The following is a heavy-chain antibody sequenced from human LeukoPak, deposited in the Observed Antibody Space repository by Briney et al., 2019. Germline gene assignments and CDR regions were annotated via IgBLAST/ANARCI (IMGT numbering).Heavy chain of an antibody. J-gene: IGHJ4*02. CDR1: GFTFSSYA. D-gene: IGHD3-16*01. CDR3: ASYRGNY. CDR2: ISYDGSNK. Sequence: PGGSLRLSCAASGFTFSSYAMHWVRQAPGKGLEWVAVISYDGSNKYYADSVKGRFTISRDNSKNTLYLQMNSLRAEDTAVYYCASYRGNYWGQGTLVTVSS. V-gene: IGHV3-30-3*01.